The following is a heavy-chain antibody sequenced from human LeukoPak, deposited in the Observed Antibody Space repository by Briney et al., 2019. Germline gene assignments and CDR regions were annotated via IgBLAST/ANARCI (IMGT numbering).Heavy chain of an antibody. D-gene: IGHD3-10*01. CDR1: GFTFSDYY. CDR3: ARGGRIAMVRGNWFDP. Sequence: SGGSLRLSCAASGFTFSDYYMNWIRQAPGKGLEWVSYISRTSSYTDYTDSVKGRFTISRDNPKNSLYLQMNSLRAEDTAVYYCARGGRIAMVRGNWFDPWGQGTMVTVSS. J-gene: IGHJ5*02. V-gene: IGHV3-11*06. CDR2: ISRTSSYT.